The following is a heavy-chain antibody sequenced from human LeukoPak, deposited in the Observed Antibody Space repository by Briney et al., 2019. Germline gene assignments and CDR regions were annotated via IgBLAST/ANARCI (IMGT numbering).Heavy chain of an antibody. J-gene: IGHJ5*02. CDR2: ISGSGGST. CDR3: AKEAGYSSSWHDSWFDP. CDR1: GFTFSSYA. V-gene: IGHV3-23*01. D-gene: IGHD6-13*01. Sequence: GGSLRLSCAASGFTFSSYAMSWVRQAPGKGLEWVSAISGSGGSTYYADSVKGRFTISRDNSKNTLYLQMNSLRAEDTAVYYCAKEAGYSSSWHDSWFDPWGQGTLVTVSS.